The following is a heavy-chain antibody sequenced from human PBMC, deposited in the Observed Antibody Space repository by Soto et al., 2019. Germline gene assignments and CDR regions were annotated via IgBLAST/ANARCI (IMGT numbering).Heavy chain of an antibody. CDR1: GFTFSSLG. V-gene: IGHV3-30*18. CDR2: ISNDGSST. D-gene: IGHD3-16*01. J-gene: IGHJ4*02. CDR3: VKKIGDSNDYPLDY. Sequence: QVQLVESGGGVVQPGRSLRLSCAASGFTFSSLGMHWVRQAPGKGLEWVAIISNDGSSTYYADSVKGRFTISRDNSKNTLDLQLNSLRTEDTAIYYCVKKIGDSNDYPLDYWGQGTLVTVSS.